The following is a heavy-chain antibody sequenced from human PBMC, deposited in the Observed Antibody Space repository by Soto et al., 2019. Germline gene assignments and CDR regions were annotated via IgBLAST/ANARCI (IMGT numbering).Heavy chain of an antibody. D-gene: IGHD6-19*01. CDR3: ARGLFGQQWLVGFDT. CDR2: TIPMFATA. J-gene: IGHJ4*02. CDR1: GGSFSNYI. Sequence: QVHLVQSGAEVKKPGSSVKVSCKASGGSFSNYIFAWVRQASGQGLEWMGGTIPMFATAQYAQKLQCRVTITADESTSTVYMDLTSLTSDDTAVYYGARGLFGQQWLVGFDTWGQGTLVTVSS. V-gene: IGHV1-69*01.